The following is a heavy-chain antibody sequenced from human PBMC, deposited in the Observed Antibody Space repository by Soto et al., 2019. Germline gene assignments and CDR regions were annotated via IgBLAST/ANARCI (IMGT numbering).Heavy chain of an antibody. Sequence: EVQLVESGGGLVQPGRSLRVSCAASGFTFDDFAMNWVRQAPGKGLEWVSGISWISDKIGYADSVKGRFTISRDNAKNSLYLQMNSLRPEDTALYYCVKDLAAAGSGWFDYWGQGTLVTVSS. J-gene: IGHJ4*02. D-gene: IGHD6-13*01. CDR1: GFTFDDFA. V-gene: IGHV3-9*01. CDR3: VKDLAAAGSGWFDY. CDR2: ISWISDKI.